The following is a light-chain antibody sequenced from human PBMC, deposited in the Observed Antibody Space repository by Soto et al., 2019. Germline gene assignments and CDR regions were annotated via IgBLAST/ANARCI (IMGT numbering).Light chain of an antibody. CDR2: RAS. Sequence: DIQMTQSPSTLSASVGDRVIITCRASQSVSNWLAWYQQKPGKAPNLLIYRASNLESGVPSRFSGSGSGTEFTLTISSLQPDDLATYYCQQYNSYSVTFGQGTKVEIK. CDR3: QQYNSYSVT. J-gene: IGKJ1*01. V-gene: IGKV1-5*03. CDR1: QSVSNW.